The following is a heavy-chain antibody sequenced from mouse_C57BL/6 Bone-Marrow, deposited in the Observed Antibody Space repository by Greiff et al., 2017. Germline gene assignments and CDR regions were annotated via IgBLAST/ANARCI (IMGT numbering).Heavy chain of an antibody. Sequence: QVQLKQPGAELVKPGASVKLSCKASGYTFTSYWMHWVKQRPGQGLEWIGMIHPNSGSTNYNEKFKSKATLTVDKSSSTAYMQPSSLTSEGSAVDYCARVVTAPFAYWGQGTLVTVSA. CDR2: IHPNSGST. D-gene: IGHD2-2*01. CDR3: ARVVTAPFAY. V-gene: IGHV1-64*01. CDR1: GYTFTSYW. J-gene: IGHJ3*01.